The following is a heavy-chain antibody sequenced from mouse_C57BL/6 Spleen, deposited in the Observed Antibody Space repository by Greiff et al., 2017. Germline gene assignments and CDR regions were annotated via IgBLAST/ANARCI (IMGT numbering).Heavy chain of an antibody. J-gene: IGHJ1*03. CDR3: ARNSIDDGYYDWYFDV. Sequence: VQLQESGPGLVQPSQSLSITCTVSGFSLTSYGVHWVRQSPGKGLEWLGVIWRGGSTDYNAAFISRLSISTDNSKSHVFFKMNSLQADDTAIYYWARNSIDDGYYDWYFDVWGTGTTVTVSS. D-gene: IGHD2-3*01. V-gene: IGHV2-2*01. CDR1: GFSLTSYG. CDR2: IWRGGST.